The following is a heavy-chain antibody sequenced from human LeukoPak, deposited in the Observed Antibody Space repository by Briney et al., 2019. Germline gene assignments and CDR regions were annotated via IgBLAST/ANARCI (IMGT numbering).Heavy chain of an antibody. J-gene: IGHJ4*02. D-gene: IGHD4-11*01. CDR1: GFTFSDYY. CDR2: ISSSGSTI. CDR3: ARGFRTTVTTVMVY. V-gene: IGHV3-11*04. Sequence: PGGSLRLSCAASGFTFSDYYMSWIRQAPGKGLEWVSYISSSGSTIYYADSVKGRFTISRDNAKNSLYLQMNSLRAEETAVYYCARGFRTTVTTVMVYWGQGTLVTVSS.